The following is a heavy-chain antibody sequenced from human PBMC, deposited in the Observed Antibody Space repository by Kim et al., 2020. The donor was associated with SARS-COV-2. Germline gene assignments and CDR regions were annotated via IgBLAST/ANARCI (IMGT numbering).Heavy chain of an antibody. CDR1: AFTFSDHY. D-gene: IGHD2-15*01. CDR3: ARGPDGSSSYANPFDV. V-gene: IGHV3-72*01. J-gene: IGHJ6*02. Sequence: GGSLRLSCAASAFTFSDHYMDWVRQAPGRGLEWVGRARNKANRYTTEYAASVKGRFTISRDDSRNSLFLQINSLKAEDTAVYYCARGPDGSSSYANPFDVWGQGTTVTVSS. CDR2: ARNKANRYTT.